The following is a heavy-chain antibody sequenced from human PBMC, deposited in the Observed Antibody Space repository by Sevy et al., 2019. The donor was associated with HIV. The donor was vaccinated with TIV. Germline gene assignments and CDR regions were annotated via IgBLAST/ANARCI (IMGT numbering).Heavy chain of an antibody. CDR1: GFTFTNYN. D-gene: IGHD2-2*01. Sequence: GGYLRLSCAASGFTFTNYNMNWVRQAPGKGLEWVSSISSSSSYIYYADSVKGRFTISRDNAKNSLYLQMNSLRAEDTAVYYCARDYVVPTSIDYYYYGMDVWGQGTTVTVSS. CDR2: ISSSSSYI. V-gene: IGHV3-21*01. J-gene: IGHJ6*02. CDR3: ARDYVVPTSIDYYYYGMDV.